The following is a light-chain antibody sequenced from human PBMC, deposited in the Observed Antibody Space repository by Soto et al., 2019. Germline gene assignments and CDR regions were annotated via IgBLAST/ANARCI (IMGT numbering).Light chain of an antibody. CDR3: QQYNSYPWT. CDR1: QSISSW. V-gene: IGKV1-5*03. J-gene: IGKJ1*01. Sequence: DIQMTQSPSTLSASVGDRVTITCRASQSISSWLAWYQQKPGQAPKLLIYKASSLESGVPSRFSGSGSGTEFTLTISSLQPDDCATYYCQQYNSYPWTFGQGTKVEIK. CDR2: KAS.